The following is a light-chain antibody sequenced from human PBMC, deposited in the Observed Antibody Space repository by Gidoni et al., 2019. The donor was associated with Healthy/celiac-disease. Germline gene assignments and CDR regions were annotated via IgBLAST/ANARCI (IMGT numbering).Light chain of an antibody. CDR1: QRVSSSY. J-gene: IGKJ1*01. CDR3: QQYGSSPWT. V-gene: IGKV3-20*01. CDR2: GAS. Sequence: EIVLTQSPGTLSLSPGERATLSCRASQRVSSSYLAWYQQKPGQAPRLLIYGASSRAPGIPDRFSGSGSGTDFTLTISRLEPEDFAVYYCQQYGSSPWTFGQGTKVEIK.